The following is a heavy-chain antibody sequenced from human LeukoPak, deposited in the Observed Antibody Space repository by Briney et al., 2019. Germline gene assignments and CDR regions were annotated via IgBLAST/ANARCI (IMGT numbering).Heavy chain of an antibody. D-gene: IGHD5-18*01. V-gene: IGHV1-69*13. Sequence: SVKVSFKASGGTFSSYAISWVRQAPGQGLEWMGGIIPIFGTANYAQKFQGRVTITADESTSTAYMELSSLRSEDTAVYYCARTHVGLRGYSYGHNWFDPWGQGTLVTVSS. J-gene: IGHJ5*02. CDR1: GGTFSSYA. CDR3: ARTHVGLRGYSYGHNWFDP. CDR2: IIPIFGTA.